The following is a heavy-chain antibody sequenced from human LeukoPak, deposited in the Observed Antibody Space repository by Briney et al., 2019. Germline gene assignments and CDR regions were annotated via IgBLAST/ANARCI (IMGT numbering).Heavy chain of an antibody. CDR1: GGSISSADYS. CDR2: IYHSGST. Sequence: SETLSLTCAVSGGSISSADYSWSWIRQPPGKGLEWIGYIYHSGSTHYNPSLKSRVTISVDRSKNQFSLKLSSVTAADTAVYYCARGDCTDGVCFLFDYWGQGTLVTVSS. D-gene: IGHD2-8*01. V-gene: IGHV4-30-2*01. J-gene: IGHJ4*02. CDR3: ARGDCTDGVCFLFDY.